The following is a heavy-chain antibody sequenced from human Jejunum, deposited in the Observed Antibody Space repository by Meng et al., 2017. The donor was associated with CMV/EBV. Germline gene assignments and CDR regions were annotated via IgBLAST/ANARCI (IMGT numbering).Heavy chain of an antibody. D-gene: IGHD6-19*01. CDR2: IYYSGST. J-gene: IGHJ4*02. CDR1: CGSVSSGGYY. V-gene: IGHV4-31*03. CDR3: ARVSSGWDYFDY. Sequence: GHGLVNPSQPLSLTCTVSCGSVSSGGYYWTWIRQHPGKGLEWFRHIYYSGSTFYNPSLKRRVIISRDTSKNQFSLNLRSVTAADTAVYYCARVSSGWDYFDYWGQGTLVTVSS.